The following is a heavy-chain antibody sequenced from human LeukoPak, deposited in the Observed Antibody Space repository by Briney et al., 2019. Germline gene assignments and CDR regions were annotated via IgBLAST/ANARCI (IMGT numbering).Heavy chain of an antibody. CDR3: ARGLRAAGTNYYYYGMDV. Sequence: ASVKVSCKASGYTFTSCDINWVRQATGQGLEWMGWMNPNSGNTGYAQKFQGRVTMTRNTSISTAYMELSSLRSEDTAVYYCARGLRAAGTNYYYYGMDVWGQGTTVTVSS. CDR1: GYTFTSCD. CDR2: MNPNSGNT. V-gene: IGHV1-8*01. J-gene: IGHJ6*02. D-gene: IGHD6-13*01.